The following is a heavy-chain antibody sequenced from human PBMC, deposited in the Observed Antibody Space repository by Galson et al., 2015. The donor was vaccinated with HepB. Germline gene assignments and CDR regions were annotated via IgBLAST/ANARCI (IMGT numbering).Heavy chain of an antibody. D-gene: IGHD1-26*01. J-gene: IGHJ4*02. CDR3: ARHSPLRFIVGEQLDY. V-gene: IGHV5-10-1*01. CDR1: GYSFTSYW. Sequence: QSGAEVKKPGESLRISCKGSGYSFTSYWISWVRQMPGKGLEWMGRIDPSDSYTNYSPSFQGHVTISADKSISTAYLQWSSLKASDTAMYYCARHSPLRFIVGEQLDYWGQGTLVTVSS. CDR2: IDPSDSYT.